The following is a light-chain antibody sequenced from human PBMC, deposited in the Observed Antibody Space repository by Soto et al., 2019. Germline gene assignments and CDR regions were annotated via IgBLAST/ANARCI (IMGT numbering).Light chain of an antibody. CDR1: QSVTSSY. Sequence: EIVLTQSPGTLSLSPGERATLSCRASQSVTSSYLAWYQLKPGQAPRLLIYGASSRATGIPDRFSGSGSGTDFTLTISRLEPEDFAVYYCQQYGSSPGYTFGQGTKLEIK. V-gene: IGKV3-20*01. CDR2: GAS. CDR3: QQYGSSPGYT. J-gene: IGKJ2*01.